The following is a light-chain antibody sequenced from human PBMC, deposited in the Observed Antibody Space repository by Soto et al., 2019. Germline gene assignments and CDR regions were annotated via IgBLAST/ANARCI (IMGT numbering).Light chain of an antibody. J-gene: IGKJ4*01. Sequence: ETVMTQSPATLSVSPGERATLSCGASQSVSTNLAWYQQKPGQVPRLLIYVASTRASGIPDRFSGSGSGTEFTLTIGSLQSEDFAIYYCQQYNEWPLTFGGGTKVDIE. CDR3: QQYNEWPLT. V-gene: IGKV3-15*01. CDR1: QSVSTN. CDR2: VAS.